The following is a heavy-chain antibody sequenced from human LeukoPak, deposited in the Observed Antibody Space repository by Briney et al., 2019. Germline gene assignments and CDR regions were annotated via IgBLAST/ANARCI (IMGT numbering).Heavy chain of an antibody. V-gene: IGHV3-48*01. D-gene: IGHD2-21*01. CDR1: GFIFSTYS. J-gene: IGHJ3*02. CDR3: ARELPYGDAFDI. Sequence: GGSLRLSCAASGFIFSTYSMNWVRQVPGKGLEWISFISSRGSTMNHAESLRGRISISRDNAKNLLYLEMHSLRVDDTAVYYCARELPYGDAFDIWGQGTLVTVSS. CDR2: ISSRGSTM.